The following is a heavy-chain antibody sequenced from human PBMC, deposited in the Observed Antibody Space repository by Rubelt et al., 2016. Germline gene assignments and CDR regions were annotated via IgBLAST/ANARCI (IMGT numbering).Heavy chain of an antibody. D-gene: IGHD4-23*01. CDR3: VRRLSNSCDP. V-gene: IGHV2-5*02. CDR1: GFSLSTSGVG. CDR2: INWDEDK. Sequence: QIPLKESGPPLVKPTQTLTLICNFSGFSLSTSGVGVGWIRQPPGKALEGIAIINWDEDKRYRPSRKSRLTLTKDTHKNQVVHTMTNMDPVDTATDYCVRRLSNSCDPWGQGTLVTVSS. J-gene: IGHJ5*02.